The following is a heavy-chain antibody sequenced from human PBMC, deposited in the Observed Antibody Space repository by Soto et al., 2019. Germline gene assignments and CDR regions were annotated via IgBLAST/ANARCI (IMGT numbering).Heavy chain of an antibody. CDR1: GTSISSYY. Sequence: SETLSLTCTVSGTSISSYYWRWIRQPPGKGLEWIANIHYSGTTNYNPSLASRVTLSVDTSTNQFSLKVTSVTAADRAMYFCARYNSYAIDYWGRGTLVTVSS. CDR3: ARYNSYAIDY. V-gene: IGHV4-59*01. J-gene: IGHJ4*02. D-gene: IGHD2-8*01. CDR2: IHYSGTT.